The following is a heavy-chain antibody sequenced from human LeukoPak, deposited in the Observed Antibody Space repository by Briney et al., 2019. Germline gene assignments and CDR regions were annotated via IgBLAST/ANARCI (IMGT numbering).Heavy chain of an antibody. J-gene: IGHJ3*02. V-gene: IGHV4-34*01. CDR1: GGSFSGYY. CDR3: ARAQEELEHDAFDI. CDR2: INHSGST. D-gene: IGHD1/OR15-1a*01. Sequence: PSETLSLTCAVYGGSFSGYYWSWIRQPPGKGLEWIGEINHSGSTNYNPSLKSRVTISVDTSKNQFSLKLSSVTAADTAVYYCARAQEELEHDAFDIWGQGTMVTVSS.